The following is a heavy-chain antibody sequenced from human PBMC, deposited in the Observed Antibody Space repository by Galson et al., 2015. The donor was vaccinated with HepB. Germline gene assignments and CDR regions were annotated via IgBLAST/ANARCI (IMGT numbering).Heavy chain of an antibody. J-gene: IGHJ1*01. D-gene: IGHD6-19*01. Sequence: SLRLSCAASGFTFSSYAMSWVRQAPGKGLEWVSAISGSGGNTYYADSVKGRFTISRDNSKNSLYLQVNSLRAEDTAIYYCAKDGQWLVTNYFQRWGQGTLVTVSS. CDR2: ISGSGGNT. CDR3: AKDGQWLVTNYFQR. CDR1: GFTFSSYA. V-gene: IGHV3-23*01.